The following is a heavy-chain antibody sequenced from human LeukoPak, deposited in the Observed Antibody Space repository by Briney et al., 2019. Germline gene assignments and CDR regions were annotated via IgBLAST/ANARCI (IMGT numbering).Heavy chain of an antibody. V-gene: IGHV3-21*01. CDR1: GFTFSSYA. CDR3: ARGYYDSSGYSGDY. D-gene: IGHD3-22*01. J-gene: IGHJ4*02. Sequence: GGSLRLSCAASGFTFSSYAMSWVRQAPGKGLEWVSSISSSSSYIYYADSVKGRFTISRDNAKKSLYLQMNSLRAEDTAVYYCARGYYDSSGYSGDYWGQGTLVTVSS. CDR2: ISSSSSYI.